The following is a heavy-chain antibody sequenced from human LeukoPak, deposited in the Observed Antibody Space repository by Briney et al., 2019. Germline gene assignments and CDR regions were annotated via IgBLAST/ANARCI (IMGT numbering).Heavy chain of an antibody. V-gene: IGHV3-48*03. Sequence: SGGSLRLSCAASGFTFSSYEMNWVRQAPGKGLVWVSYISSSGSTIYYADSVKGRFTISRDNAKNSLYLQMNSLRAEDTAVYYCARDLGYSSGWYYFDYWGQGTLVTVSS. CDR3: ARDLGYSSGWYYFDY. CDR1: GFTFSSYE. J-gene: IGHJ4*02. CDR2: ISSSGSTI. D-gene: IGHD6-19*01.